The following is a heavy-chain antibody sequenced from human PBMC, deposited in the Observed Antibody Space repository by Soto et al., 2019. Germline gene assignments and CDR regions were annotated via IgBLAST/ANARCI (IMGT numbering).Heavy chain of an antibody. CDR1: GFTFISYG. D-gene: IGHD6-19*01. CDR3: AKDKCSSGWYCAFDI. V-gene: IGHV3-30*18. CDR2: ISYDGSNK. Sequence: GWSLRLACAASGFTFISYGMHWVRQAPGKGLEWVAVISYDGSNKYYADSVKGRFTISRDNSKNTLYLQMNSLRAEDTAVYYCAKDKCSSGWYCAFDIWGQGTMVTVSS. J-gene: IGHJ3*02.